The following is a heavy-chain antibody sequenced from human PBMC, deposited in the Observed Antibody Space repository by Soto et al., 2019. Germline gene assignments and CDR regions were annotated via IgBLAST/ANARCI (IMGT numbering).Heavy chain of an antibody. J-gene: IGHJ5*02. V-gene: IGHV3-30-3*01. CDR1: GFTFSSYA. D-gene: IGHD1-26*01. CDR3: ARDRLVGSTGWFDP. Sequence: GGSLRLSCAASGFTFSSYAMHWVRQAPGKGLEWVAVISYDGSNKYYADSVKGRFTISRDNSKNTLYLQMNSLRAEDTAVYYCARDRLVGSTGWFDPWGQGTLVTVSS. CDR2: ISYDGSNK.